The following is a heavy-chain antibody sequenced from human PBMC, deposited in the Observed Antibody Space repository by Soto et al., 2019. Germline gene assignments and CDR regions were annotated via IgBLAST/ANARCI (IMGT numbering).Heavy chain of an antibody. J-gene: IGHJ4*02. CDR2: IYYSGST. Sequence: QVQLQESGPGLVKPSETLSLTCTVSGGSISSYYWSWIRQPPGKGLEWIGYIYYSGSTNYNPSLKSRVTISVDTSKNQCSLKLSSVTAADTAVYYCAATVAYCSSTSCYAGGFDYWGQGTLVTVSS. CDR3: AATVAYCSSTSCYAGGFDY. CDR1: GGSISSYY. V-gene: IGHV4-59*08. D-gene: IGHD2-2*01.